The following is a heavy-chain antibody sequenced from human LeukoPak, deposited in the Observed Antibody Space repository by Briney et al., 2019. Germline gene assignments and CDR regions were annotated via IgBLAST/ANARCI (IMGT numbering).Heavy chain of an antibody. CDR3: AQDQVGAPMFDY. CDR1: GFKFSSYE. D-gene: IGHD1-26*01. J-gene: IGHJ4*02. V-gene: IGHV3-48*03. CDR2: ISSSGSTI. Sequence: GSLRLSCAASGFKFSSYEMNWVRQAPGKGLEWVSYISSSGSTIYYADSVKGRFTISRDNAKNSLYLQMNSLRAEDTAVYYCAQDQVGAPMFDYWGQGTLVTVSS.